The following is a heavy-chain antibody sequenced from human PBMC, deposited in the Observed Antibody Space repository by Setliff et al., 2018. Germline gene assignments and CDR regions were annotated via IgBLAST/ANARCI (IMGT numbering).Heavy chain of an antibody. Sequence: GGSLRLSCAASGFTFSSYSLNWVRQAPGKGLEWVSSISSSSSYIYYADSVQGRFTISRDNAKNSLYLQMDSLRAEDTAVYYCARAADSYGPPRSYMDVWGKGTTVTVSS. CDR1: GFTFSSYS. V-gene: IGHV3-21*01. CDR2: ISSSSSYI. J-gene: IGHJ6*03. D-gene: IGHD5-18*01. CDR3: ARAADSYGPPRSYMDV.